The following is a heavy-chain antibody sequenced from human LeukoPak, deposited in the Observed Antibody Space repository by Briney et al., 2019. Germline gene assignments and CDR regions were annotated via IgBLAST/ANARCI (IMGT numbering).Heavy chain of an antibody. J-gene: IGHJ4*02. CDR2: IKQDGSEK. D-gene: IGHD2-2*01. V-gene: IGHV3-7*01. Sequence: GGSLRLSCAASGFTFSSYWMSWVRQAPGKGLEWVANIKQDGSEKYYVDSVKGRFTISRDNAKNSLYLQMNSLRAEDTAVYYCARGGGYCNTISCYFDFWGQGTLVTVSS. CDR3: ARGGGYCNTISCYFDF. CDR1: GFTFSSYW.